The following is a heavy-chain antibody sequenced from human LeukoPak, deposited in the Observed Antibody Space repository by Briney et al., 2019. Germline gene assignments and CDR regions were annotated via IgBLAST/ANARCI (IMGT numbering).Heavy chain of an antibody. D-gene: IGHD3-9*01. Sequence: PGGSLRLSCAASGFTFSSYSMNWVRQAPGKGLEWVSSISSSSYIYYADSVKGRFTISRDNAKNSLYLQMNSLRAEDTAVYYCARDPDTRYFDWSTAQDYFDYWGQGTLVTVSS. CDR3: ARDPDTRYFDWSTAQDYFDY. CDR2: ISSSSYI. J-gene: IGHJ4*02. V-gene: IGHV3-21*01. CDR1: GFTFSSYS.